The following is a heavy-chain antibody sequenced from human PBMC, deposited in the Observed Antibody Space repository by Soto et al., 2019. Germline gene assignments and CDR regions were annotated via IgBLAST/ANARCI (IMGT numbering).Heavy chain of an antibody. CDR2: ISYSADKT. CDR3: ARRARTATTNWGAFDI. Sequence: EVQLLESGGGLVQPGGSLRLSCAASGFTFSNYVMNWVRQAPGKGLEWVSTISYSADKTFYADSVKGRFTISRDNSRDALYLQMNSLRADGEAVYYCARRARTATTNWGAFDIWGQGTMVTVSS. D-gene: IGHD1-7*01. V-gene: IGHV3-23*01. CDR1: GFTFSNYV. J-gene: IGHJ3*02.